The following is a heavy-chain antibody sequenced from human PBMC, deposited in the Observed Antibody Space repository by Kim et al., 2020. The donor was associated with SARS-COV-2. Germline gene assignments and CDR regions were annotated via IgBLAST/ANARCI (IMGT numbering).Heavy chain of an antibody. J-gene: IGHJ4*02. D-gene: IGHD3-22*01. V-gene: IGHV2-5*02. CDR3: AHSRIRRGTMKLVADISFNY. Sequence: SGPTLVKPTQTLTLTCTFSGFSLSTSGVGVGWIRQPPGKALEWLALIYWDDDKRYSPSLKSRLTITKDTSKNQVALTMTNMDPVYTATYYCAHSRIRRGTMKLVADISFNYWGQGTLVTVSS. CDR2: IYWDDDK. CDR1: GFSLSTSGVG.